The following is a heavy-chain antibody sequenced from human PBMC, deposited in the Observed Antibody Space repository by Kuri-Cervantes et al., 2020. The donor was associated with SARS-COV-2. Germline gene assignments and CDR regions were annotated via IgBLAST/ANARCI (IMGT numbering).Heavy chain of an antibody. V-gene: IGHV4-34*01. Sequence: SETLSLTCSVSGGSLSGYFWSWIRQPPGKGLEWIGEINHSGTTNSNPSLKSRVSISIDTSKNQLSLKLSSVTAADTAVYYCARDRGLGSASSNGMDVWGQGTTVTVSS. J-gene: IGHJ6*02. CDR3: ARDRGLGSASSNGMDV. D-gene: IGHD3-10*01. CDR1: GGSLSGYF. CDR2: INHSGTT.